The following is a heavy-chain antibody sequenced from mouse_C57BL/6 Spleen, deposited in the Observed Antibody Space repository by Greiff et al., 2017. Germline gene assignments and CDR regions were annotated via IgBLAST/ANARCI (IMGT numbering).Heavy chain of an antibody. J-gene: IGHJ1*03. Sequence: QVQLQQSGAELVRPGASVKLSCKASGYTFTDYYINWVKQRPGQGLEWIARIYPGSGNTNYNEKFKGKATLTAEKSSSTAYMQLSSLTSEDSAVYCCASSLGYFDVWGTGTTVTVSA. CDR3: ASSLGYFDV. D-gene: IGHD3-3*01. CDR2: IYPGSGNT. V-gene: IGHV1-76*01. CDR1: GYTFTDYY.